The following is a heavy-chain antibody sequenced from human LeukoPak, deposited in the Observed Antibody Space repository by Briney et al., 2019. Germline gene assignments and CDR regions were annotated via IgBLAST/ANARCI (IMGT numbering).Heavy chain of an antibody. CDR1: GYTFTSYY. Sequence: ASVTVSCTASGYTFTSYYMHWVRQAPGQGLEWMGIINPSGGSTSYAQKFQGRVTMTRDTSTSTVYMELSSLRSEDTAVYYCARDRRLAAAGTESSKNWFDPWGQGTLVTVSS. CDR2: INPSGGST. J-gene: IGHJ5*02. D-gene: IGHD6-13*01. CDR3: ARDRRLAAAGTESSKNWFDP. V-gene: IGHV1-46*01.